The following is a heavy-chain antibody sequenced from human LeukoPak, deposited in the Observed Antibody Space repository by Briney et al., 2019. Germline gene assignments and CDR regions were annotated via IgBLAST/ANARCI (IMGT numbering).Heavy chain of an antibody. Sequence: ASVKVSCKASGYTFTSYGISGVRQAPRQGGEWMGWISTYNGNTNNARKLKGRVTTKTNTSPSTACMELTGLTSDDTAVYYRARSTPYYYYYYMDVWGKGTTVTVSS. CDR3: ARSTPYYYYYYMDV. CDR1: GYTFTSYG. CDR2: ISTYNGNT. J-gene: IGHJ6*03. V-gene: IGHV1-18*01.